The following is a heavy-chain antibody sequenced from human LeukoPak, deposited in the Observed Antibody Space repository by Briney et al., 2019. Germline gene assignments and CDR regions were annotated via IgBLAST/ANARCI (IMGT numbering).Heavy chain of an antibody. Sequence: GGSLRLSCTASGFPFSNYWMHWVRQAPGKGLLWVSRINTDERTTDYADSVKGRFTISRDNARNTLYLQMNCLRAEDTGVYYCAREGWAVARKVDYWGRGTLVTVSS. J-gene: IGHJ4*02. CDR3: AREGWAVARKVDY. CDR2: INTDERTT. CDR1: GFPFSNYW. D-gene: IGHD6-19*01. V-gene: IGHV3-74*01.